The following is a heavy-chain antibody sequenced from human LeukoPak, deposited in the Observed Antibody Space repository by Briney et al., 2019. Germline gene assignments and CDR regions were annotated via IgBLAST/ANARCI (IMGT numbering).Heavy chain of an antibody. CDR1: GGSISSSRFY. Sequence: SETLSLTCIAFGGSISSSRFYWGWIRQPPGKGLEWIGTIYYSGSTYYNPSLKSRVTISADTSKNQFSLNLSSVTAADTGVYYCARHVSSDLRIVVVTSDWYFDRWGRGTLVTVSS. CDR3: ARHVSSDLRIVVVTSDWYFDR. J-gene: IGHJ2*01. V-gene: IGHV4-39*01. CDR2: IYYSGST. D-gene: IGHD2-21*02.